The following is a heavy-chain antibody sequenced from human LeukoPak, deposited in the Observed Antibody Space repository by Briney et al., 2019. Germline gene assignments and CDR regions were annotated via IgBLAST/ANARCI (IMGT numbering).Heavy chain of an antibody. CDR2: ISSSSSYI. CDR1: GSTFSSYS. Sequence: GGSLRLSCAASGSTFSSYSMNWVRQAPGKGLEWVSSISSSSSYIYYADSVKGRFTISRDNAKNSLYLHMNSLRAEDTAVYYCARDLPSIAARFGLFDYWGQGTLVTVSS. CDR3: ARDLPSIAARFGLFDY. J-gene: IGHJ4*02. V-gene: IGHV3-21*01. D-gene: IGHD6-6*01.